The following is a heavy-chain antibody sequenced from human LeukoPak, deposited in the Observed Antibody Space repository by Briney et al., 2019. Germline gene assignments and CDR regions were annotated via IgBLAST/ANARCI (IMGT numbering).Heavy chain of an antibody. CDR3: ARSADTAMEYYFDY. CDR2: TSHDGNNQ. Sequence: GGSLRLSCAASGFTFRSYGMHWVRQSPGKGLEWVAVTSHDGNNQYYADSVKGRFTISRDKSKNTLFLQMNSLRAEDTAVYYCARSADTAMEYYFDYWGQGTLVTVSS. V-gene: IGHV3-30*03. J-gene: IGHJ4*02. D-gene: IGHD5-18*01. CDR1: GFTFRSYG.